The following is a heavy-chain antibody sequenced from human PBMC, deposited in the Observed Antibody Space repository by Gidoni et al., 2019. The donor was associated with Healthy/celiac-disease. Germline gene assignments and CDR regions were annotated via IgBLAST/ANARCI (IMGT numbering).Heavy chain of an antibody. CDR1: GFTFGDYA. J-gene: IGHJ4*02. CDR2: IRSKAYGGTT. V-gene: IGHV3-49*05. CDR3: TRVRLREQWLVRHPVDY. Sequence: EVQLVESGGGLVKPGRSLRLSCTASGFTFGDYAMSWFRQAPGKGLEWVGFIRSKAYGGTTEYAASVKGRFTISRDDSKSIAYLQMNSLKTEDTAVYYCTRVRLREQWLVRHPVDYWGQGTLVTVSS. D-gene: IGHD6-19*01.